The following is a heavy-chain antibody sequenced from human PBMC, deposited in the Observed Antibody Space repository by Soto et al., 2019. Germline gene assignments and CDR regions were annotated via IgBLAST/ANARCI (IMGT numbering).Heavy chain of an antibody. CDR2: ITSRSSYT. V-gene: IGHV3-21*01. CDR3: ARDTRGGDFGVVVGPFDY. D-gene: IGHD3-3*01. CDR1: GFIFSTYS. Sequence: GGSLRLSCAASGFIFSTYSMNWVRRAPGRGLEWVSTITSRSSYTYYAGSVKGRFTISRDNAKNSLYLQLNSLKAEDTAVYYCARDTRGGDFGVVVGPFDYWGQGTLVTVSS. J-gene: IGHJ4*02.